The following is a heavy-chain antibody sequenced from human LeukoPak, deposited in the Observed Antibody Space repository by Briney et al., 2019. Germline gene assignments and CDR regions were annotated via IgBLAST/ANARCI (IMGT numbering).Heavy chain of an antibody. CDR2: IDWDDDK. V-gene: IGHV2-70*11. CDR3: ARKLYGSGSSNAFDI. Sequence: RESGPALVKPTQTLTLTCTFSGFSLSTGEMSVSWVRQPPGKALEWLARIDWDDDKYYSTSLKTRLTISKDTSKNQVVLTMTNMDPVDTATYYCARKLYGSGSSNAFDIWGQGTLVTVSS. CDR1: GFSLSTGEMS. D-gene: IGHD3-10*01. J-gene: IGHJ3*02.